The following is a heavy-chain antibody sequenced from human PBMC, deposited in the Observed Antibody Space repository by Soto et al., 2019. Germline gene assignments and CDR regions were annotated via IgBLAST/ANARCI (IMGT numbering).Heavy chain of an antibody. V-gene: IGHV4-34*01. J-gene: IGHJ4*02. CDR3: ASGRYSSGWYG. D-gene: IGHD6-19*01. Sequence: QVQLQQWGAGLLKPSETLSLTCAVYGGSFSGYYWSWIRQPPGKGLEWIGEINHSGSTNYNPSLKSRVTISVDTAQNQFSLKLSSGTAADTAVYYCASGRYSSGWYGWGQGPLVTVSS. CDR2: INHSGST. CDR1: GGSFSGYY.